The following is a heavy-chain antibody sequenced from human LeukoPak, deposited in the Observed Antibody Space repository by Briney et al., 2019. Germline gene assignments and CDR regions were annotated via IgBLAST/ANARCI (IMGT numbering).Heavy chain of an antibody. V-gene: IGHV3-74*01. CDR3: ARGRPHGNDY. CDR2: IANDGSST. Sequence: PGGSLRLSCAASGFTFSSYWMNWVRQAPGKELVWVSRIANDGSSTTYADSVKGRFSISRDNAKNTLYLQMNSLRVEDTAVYYCARGRPHGNDYWGQGTLVTVSS. J-gene: IGHJ4*02. D-gene: IGHD4-23*01. CDR1: GFTFSSYW.